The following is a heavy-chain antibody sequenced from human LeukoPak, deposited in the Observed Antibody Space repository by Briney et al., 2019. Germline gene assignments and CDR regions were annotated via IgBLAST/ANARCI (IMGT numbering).Heavy chain of an antibody. CDR3: AREDSSAFDL. Sequence: GGSLRLSCAASGFTFSSYSMNWVRQAPGKGLEWVSSITSSSSYIYYADSVKGRFTISRDNAKNSLYLQMNSLRAEDRAVYFCAREDSSAFDLWGQGTMVTVSS. J-gene: IGHJ3*01. CDR2: ITSSSSYI. D-gene: IGHD6-25*01. V-gene: IGHV3-21*01. CDR1: GFTFSSYS.